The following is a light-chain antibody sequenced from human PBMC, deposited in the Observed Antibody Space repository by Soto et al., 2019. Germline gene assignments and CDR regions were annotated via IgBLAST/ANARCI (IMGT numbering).Light chain of an antibody. CDR1: QSVLYSSNNKNY. V-gene: IGKV4-1*01. CDR2: WAY. CDR3: KQYYSTCWT. Sequence: DIVMTQSPDSLAVSLGERATINCKSSQSVLYSSNNKNYLAWYQQKPGQPPKLLIYWAYTRESGVHDRFSGSGSGTDFTLTIRSLQAEDVAVYYCKQYYSTCWTFGQGAKVDIK. J-gene: IGKJ1*01.